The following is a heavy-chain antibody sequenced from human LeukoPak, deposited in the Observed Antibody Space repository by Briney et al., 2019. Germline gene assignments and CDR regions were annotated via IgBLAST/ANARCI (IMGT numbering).Heavy chain of an antibody. J-gene: IGHJ4*02. D-gene: IGHD3-22*01. CDR1: GFTFSSYE. CDR2: IKQDGSEK. CDR3: ARDLYRIVVVPHYFDY. Sequence: GGSLRLSCTASGFTFSSYEMSWVRQAPGKGLEWVANIKQDGSEKYYVDSVKGRFTISRDNAKNSLYLQMNSLRAEDTAVCYCARDLYRIVVVPHYFDYWGQGTLVTVSS. V-gene: IGHV3-7*01.